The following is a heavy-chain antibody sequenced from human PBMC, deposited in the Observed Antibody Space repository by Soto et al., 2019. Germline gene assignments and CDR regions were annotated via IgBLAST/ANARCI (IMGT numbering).Heavy chain of an antibody. CDR2: INAGNGNT. CDR3: ASGMLALEANWFDP. D-gene: IGHD2-8*01. V-gene: IGHV1-3*01. Sequence: QVQLVQSGAEVKKPGASVKVSCKASGYTFTSYAMHWVRQAPGQRREWMGWINAGNGNTKYSQKFQGSVTITRDSYSSTASIELSSQRSEDTAVYYCASGMLALEANWFDPWGPGTLVTVSS. J-gene: IGHJ5*02. CDR1: GYTFTSYA.